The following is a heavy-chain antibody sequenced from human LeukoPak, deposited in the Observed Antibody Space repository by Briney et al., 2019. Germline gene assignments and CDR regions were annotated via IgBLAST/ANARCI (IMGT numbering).Heavy chain of an antibody. CDR3: ARDFYDSSGPNGDY. V-gene: IGHV1-69*13. D-gene: IGHD3-22*01. Sequence: SVKVSCKASGGTFSSYAISWVRQAPGRGLEWMGGIIPIFGTANYAQKFQGRVTITADESTSTAYMELSSLRSEDTAVYYCARDFYDSSGPNGDYWGQGTLVTVSS. J-gene: IGHJ4*02. CDR1: GGTFSSYA. CDR2: IIPIFGTA.